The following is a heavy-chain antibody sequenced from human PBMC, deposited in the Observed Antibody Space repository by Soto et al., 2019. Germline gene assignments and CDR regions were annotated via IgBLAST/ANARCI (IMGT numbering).Heavy chain of an antibody. V-gene: IGHV2-5*02. CDR2: IYWDDDK. CDR3: AHIVVAGLGYYFDY. D-gene: IGHD6-19*01. Sequence: QITLKESGPTLVKPTLTLTLTCTFSGFSLSSTRMAVGWISQPPGKALEWLALIYWDDDKRYSPFLKSRLTITKDTSKNQVLLTMSNMDPVDTARYYRAHIVVAGLGYYFDYWGQGTLVTVSS. J-gene: IGHJ4*02. CDR1: GFSLSSTRMA.